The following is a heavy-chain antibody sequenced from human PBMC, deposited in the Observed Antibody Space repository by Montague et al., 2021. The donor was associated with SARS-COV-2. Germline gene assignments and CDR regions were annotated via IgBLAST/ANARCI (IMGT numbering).Heavy chain of an antibody. Sequence: FRSLSFSASGFTFSSYSMNWVRQAPGKGLEWVSSISSSSSYIYYADSVKGRFTVSRDNAKNSLYLQMNSLRAEDTAVYYCARDSGRYYDFWSGYFNSHYYYYMDVWGKGTTVTVSS. V-gene: IGHV3-21*01. CDR3: ARDSGRYYDFWSGYFNSHYYYYMDV. J-gene: IGHJ6*03. CDR2: ISSSSSYI. D-gene: IGHD3-3*01. CDR1: GFTFSSYS.